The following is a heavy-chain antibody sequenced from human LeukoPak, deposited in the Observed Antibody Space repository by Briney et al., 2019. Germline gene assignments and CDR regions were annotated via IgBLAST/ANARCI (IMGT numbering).Heavy chain of an antibody. Sequence: PGGSLRLSCVASGFTFNNYAMSWVRQAPGRGLEWASSTAGSGISKDYADSVKGRFTISRDNAKNTLYLQMNSLRAEDTAMYYCARDYGRSRDYGMDVWGQGTTVTVSS. V-gene: IGHV3-23*01. J-gene: IGHJ6*02. CDR1: GFTFNNYA. D-gene: IGHD3-10*01. CDR3: ARDYGRSRDYGMDV. CDR2: TAGSGISK.